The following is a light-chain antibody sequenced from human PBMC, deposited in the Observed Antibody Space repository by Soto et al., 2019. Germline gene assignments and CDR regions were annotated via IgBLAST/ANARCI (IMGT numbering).Light chain of an antibody. V-gene: IGLV2-14*01. CDR1: SSDIGVYNY. J-gene: IGLJ2*01. CDR3: SSYTSSGSFVV. CDR2: EVS. Sequence: QSALTQPASVSGSPGQSITISCTGTSSDIGVYNYVSWYQHYPGKAPKLIIYEVSNRPSGVSNRFSGSKSGNTASLTISGLQAEXEADYYCSSYTSSGSFVVFGGGTKLTVL.